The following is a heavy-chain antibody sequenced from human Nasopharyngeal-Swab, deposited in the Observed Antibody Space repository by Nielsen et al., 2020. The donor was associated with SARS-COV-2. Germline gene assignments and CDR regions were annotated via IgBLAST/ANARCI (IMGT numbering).Heavy chain of an antibody. Sequence: GGSLRFSCAGSGFSLITVWMSWVRKVLGKGLEWVGRIKRKNDGWRRDYAVPVKGRFTIFRDDSKQTVSLQMDSLKPEDTGVYYCAGRDCSGTRCYAYTPSNSGVYHYYYMDVWGKGTTVTVSS. CDR1: GFSLITVW. V-gene: IGHV3-15*01. D-gene: IGHD2-2*01. CDR3: AGRDCSGTRCYAYTPSNSGVYHYYYMDV. J-gene: IGHJ6*03. CDR2: IKRKNDGWRR.